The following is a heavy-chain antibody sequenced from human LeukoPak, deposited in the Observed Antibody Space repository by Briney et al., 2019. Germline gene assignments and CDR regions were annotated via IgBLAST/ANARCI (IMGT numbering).Heavy chain of an antibody. Sequence: GASVKVSCKASGGTFGSYTISWVRQAPGQGLEWMGRIIPILGIANYAQKFQGRVTITADKSTSTAYMELSSLRSEDTAVYYCARAEGQWELRYWGQGTLVTVSS. CDR3: ARAEGQWELRY. CDR2: IIPILGIA. CDR1: GGTFGSYT. D-gene: IGHD1-26*01. V-gene: IGHV1-69*02. J-gene: IGHJ4*02.